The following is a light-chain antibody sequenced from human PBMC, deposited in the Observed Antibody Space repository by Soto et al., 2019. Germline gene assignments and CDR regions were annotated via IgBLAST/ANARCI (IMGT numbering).Light chain of an antibody. V-gene: IGKV3-15*01. CDR3: QQYNNWPLT. J-gene: IGKJ4*01. CDR1: QSISSY. Sequence: EIVMTQSPATLSVSPGERATLTCRASQSISSYLAWYQQKPGQAPRLLIYGASTRATGIPSRFSGSGSGTDFTLTISSLEPEDFAVYYCQQYNNWPLTFGGGTKVDIK. CDR2: GAS.